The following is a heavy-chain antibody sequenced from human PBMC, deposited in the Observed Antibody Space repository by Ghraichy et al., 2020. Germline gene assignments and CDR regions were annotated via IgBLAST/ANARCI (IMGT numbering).Heavy chain of an antibody. Sequence: GGSLRLSCAASGFTFSSYWMSWVRQAPGEGLEWLANIKQDGSEKYYVDSVKGRFTISRDNAKNSLYLQMNSLRAEDTAVYYCARTDHYYYAMDVWDQGTTVTVSS. CDR1: GFTFSSYW. J-gene: IGHJ6*02. CDR2: IKQDGSEK. CDR3: ARTDHYYYAMDV. V-gene: IGHV3-7*01.